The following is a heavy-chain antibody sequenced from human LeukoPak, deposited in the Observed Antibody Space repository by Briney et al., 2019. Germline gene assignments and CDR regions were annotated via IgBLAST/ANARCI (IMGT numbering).Heavy chain of an antibody. CDR3: ARGVGYYYDSSGNKRKGGAFDI. CDR2: IYYSGST. CDR1: GGSISSYY. J-gene: IGHJ3*02. D-gene: IGHD3-22*01. V-gene: IGHV4-59*01. Sequence: SETLSLTCTVSGGSISSYYWSWIRQPPGKGLEWIGYIYYSGSTNYNPSLKSRVTISVDTSKNQFSLKLSSVTAADTAVYYCARGVGYYYDSSGNKRKGGAFDIWGQGTMVTVSP.